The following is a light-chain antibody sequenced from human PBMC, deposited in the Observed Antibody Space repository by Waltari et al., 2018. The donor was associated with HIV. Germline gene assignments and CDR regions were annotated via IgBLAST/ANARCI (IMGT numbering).Light chain of an antibody. Sequence: DIQMTQSPSTLSASVGDRVTITCRASQKISSWLAWYQQRPGKAPNLLIYQASTLQGGVPSRFSGSGAGTDFTRTINRLQSDEFGTYYCQQYDTFPYTFGPGTNLEIK. J-gene: IGKJ2*01. V-gene: IGKV1-5*01. CDR3: QQYDTFPYT. CDR2: QAS. CDR1: QKISSW.